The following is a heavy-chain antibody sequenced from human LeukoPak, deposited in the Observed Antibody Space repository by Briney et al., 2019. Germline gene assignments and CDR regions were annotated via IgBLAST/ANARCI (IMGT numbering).Heavy chain of an antibody. J-gene: IGHJ4*02. CDR3: ARGDELRFLEWSPGGDY. CDR1: GYTFTGYY. V-gene: IGHV1-2*02. Sequence: ASVKVSCKASGYTFTGYYMHWVRQAPGQGLEWMGWINPNSGGTNYAQKFQGRVTMTRDTSISIAYMELSRLRSDDTAVYYCARGDELRFLEWSPGGDYWGQGTLVTVSS. CDR2: INPNSGGT. D-gene: IGHD3-3*01.